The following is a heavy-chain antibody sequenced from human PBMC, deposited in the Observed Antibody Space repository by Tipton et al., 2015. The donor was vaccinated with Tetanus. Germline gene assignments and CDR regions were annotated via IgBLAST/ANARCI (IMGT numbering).Heavy chain of an antibody. CDR3: ARGYDGLEPYDY. D-gene: IGHD3-10*01. CDR2: ILPIFGTT. J-gene: IGHJ4*01. V-gene: IGHV1-69*06. Sequence: QLVQSGPEVKKPGSSVKVSCKASGGTFTSYAFSWVRQAPGQGLEWMGTILPIFGTTNYAQKFQGRVTITADKSTRTVYMELSSLRSGDTAIYYCARGYDGLEPYDYWGQGTLVTVSS. CDR1: GGTFTSYA.